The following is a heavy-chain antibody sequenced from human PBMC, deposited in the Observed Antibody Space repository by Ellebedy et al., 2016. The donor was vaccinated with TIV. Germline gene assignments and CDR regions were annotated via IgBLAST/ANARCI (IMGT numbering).Heavy chain of an antibody. J-gene: IGHJ4*02. CDR2: FDPEHDES. CDR3: VPLRIRPDY. V-gene: IGHV1-24*01. D-gene: IGHD1-14*01. Sequence: AASVKVSCKISGYTLTELSMHWVRQAPGKGLEWMGGFDPEHDESIYAQNFQGRITMTEDTSTNTADMELTSLRSEDTAIYFCVPLRIRPDYWGQGTLVTVSS. CDR1: GYTLTELS.